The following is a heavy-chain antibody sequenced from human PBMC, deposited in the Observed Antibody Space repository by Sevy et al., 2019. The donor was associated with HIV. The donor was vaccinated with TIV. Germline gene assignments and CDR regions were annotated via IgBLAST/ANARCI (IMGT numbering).Heavy chain of an antibody. Sequence: GGSLRLSCAASGFTFSDAWMSWVRQAPGKGLEWVARIKSKTASAKRAFAAPVKGRFSISRDDSKNMVYLQMSSLKTEDTAVYYCTAGTGRSDFDYWGQGSLVTVSS. CDR1: GFTFSDAW. CDR3: TAGTGRSDFDY. V-gene: IGHV3-15*01. D-gene: IGHD2-15*01. CDR2: IKSKTASAKR. J-gene: IGHJ4*02.